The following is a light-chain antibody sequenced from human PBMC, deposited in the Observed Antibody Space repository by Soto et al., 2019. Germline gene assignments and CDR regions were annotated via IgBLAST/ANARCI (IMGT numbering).Light chain of an antibody. CDR3: NQYYIIPIT. J-gene: IGKJ5*01. CDR1: QSVLYNFNNKKY. Sequence: DIVMTQSPDSLAVSLGERATINCKSSQSVLYNFNNKKYLAWYQQKPGQPPKLLIYWASTRESGVPDRFSGSGSGTNFTLTIGTLKAEDGAVYYFNQYYIIPITSAQGTRLEIK. V-gene: IGKV4-1*01. CDR2: WAS.